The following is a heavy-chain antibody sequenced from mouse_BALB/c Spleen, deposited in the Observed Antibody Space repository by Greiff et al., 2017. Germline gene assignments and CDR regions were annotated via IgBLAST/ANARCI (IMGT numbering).Heavy chain of an antibody. CDR1: GFTFSSYG. V-gene: IGHV5-6-3*01. CDR2: INSNGGST. J-gene: IGHJ1*01. CDR3: ARGYYWYFDV. Sequence: EVKLMESGGGLVQPGGSLKLSCAASGFTFSSYGMSWVRQTPDKRLELVATINSNGGSTYYPDSVKGRFTISRDNAKNTLYLQMSSLKSEDTAMYYCARGYYWYFDVWGAGTTVTVSS.